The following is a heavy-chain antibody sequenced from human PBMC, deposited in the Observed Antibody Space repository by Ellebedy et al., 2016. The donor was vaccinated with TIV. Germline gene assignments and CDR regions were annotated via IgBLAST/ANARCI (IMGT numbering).Heavy chain of an antibody. CDR1: GDSFTNYW. CDR2: IDPRDSYT. CDR3: ASLTYCSGGSCYMGTFDI. Sequence: ASVKVSCKGSGDSFTNYWINWVRQMPGKGLEWMGRIDPRDSYTNYSPSFQGHVNISADKSISTAYLQWSSLKASDTAMYYCASLTYCSGGSCYMGTFDIWGQGTMVTVSS. D-gene: IGHD2-15*01. J-gene: IGHJ3*02. V-gene: IGHV5-10-1*01.